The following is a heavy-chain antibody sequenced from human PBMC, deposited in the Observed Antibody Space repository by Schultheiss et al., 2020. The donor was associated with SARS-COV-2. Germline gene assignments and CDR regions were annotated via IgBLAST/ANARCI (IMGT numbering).Heavy chain of an antibody. CDR1: GYSISSGYY. J-gene: IGHJ6*02. CDR3: ARDLRYSSGWYYYGMDV. CDR2: IYHSGST. Sequence: SETLSLTCAVSGYSISSGYYWGWIRQPPGKGLEWIGSIYHSGSTNYNPSLKSRVTISVDTSKNQFSLKLSSVTAADTAVYYCARDLRYSSGWYYYGMDVWGQGTTVTVSS. D-gene: IGHD6-19*01. V-gene: IGHV4-38-2*02.